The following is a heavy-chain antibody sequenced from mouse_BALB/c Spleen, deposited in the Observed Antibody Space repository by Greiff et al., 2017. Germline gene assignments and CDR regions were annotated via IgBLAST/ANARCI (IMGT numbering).Heavy chain of an antibody. D-gene: IGHD2-4*01. CDR1: GFSLTSYY. Sequence: VQLQQSGPGLVAPSQCLSISCTASGFSLTSYYISWIRQPPGKGLEWLGGIWTGGGTNYNSAVMSRLGISKDNSKSQVFLKMNSLQTDDTAIYCCVGDCVIKAMDYWGQGTSVTVSS. V-gene: IGHV2-9-2*01. CDR3: VGDCVIKAMDY. J-gene: IGHJ4*01. CDR2: IWTGGGT.